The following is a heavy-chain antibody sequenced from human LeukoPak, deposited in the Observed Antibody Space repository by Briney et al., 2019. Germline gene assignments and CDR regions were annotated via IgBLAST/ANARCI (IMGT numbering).Heavy chain of an antibody. CDR3: ARGWLSYYYYGMDV. CDR1: GYTFTSYY. D-gene: IGHD6-19*01. J-gene: IGHJ6*02. CDR2: ISPSGGST. Sequence: GASVKVSCKASGYTFTSYYIHWVRQAPGQGLEWMGVISPSGGSTTYAQKFQGRVTMTRDTSTSTVYMELSSLTSEDTAVYYCARGWLSYYYYGMDVWGQGTTVTVSS. V-gene: IGHV1-46*01.